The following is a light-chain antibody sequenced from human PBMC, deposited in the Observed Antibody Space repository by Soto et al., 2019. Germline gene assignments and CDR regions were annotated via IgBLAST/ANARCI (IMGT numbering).Light chain of an antibody. CDR3: QHYDWSLTWT. Sequence: EIVLPQSPGTLSLSPGASSPLSCRARQTISTSFLAWYQQKRGQAPRLLLYGASTRATGVPDRFSGSGSGTDFTLTISELEPEDFAVYYCQHYDWSLTWTFGQGTKVDIK. V-gene: IGKV3-20*01. CDR1: QTISTSF. J-gene: IGKJ1*01. CDR2: GAS.